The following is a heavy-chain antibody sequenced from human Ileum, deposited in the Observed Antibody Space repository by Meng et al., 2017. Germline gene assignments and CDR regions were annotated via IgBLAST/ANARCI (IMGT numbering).Heavy chain of an antibody. J-gene: IGHJ4*02. CDR3: ARDLAGLGGY. Sequence: LVQSGACMKKPGPSVTGPCKPFGYTFSEYFMSWVRQAPGQGLEWMGWIDPRTGDTRYTQKLQGRVTMTRDTSISTVYMEVTNLRDDDTAVYYCARDLAGLGGYWGQGTLVTVSS. CDR2: IDPRTGDT. V-gene: IGHV1-2*02. CDR1: GYTFSEYF. D-gene: IGHD6-19*01.